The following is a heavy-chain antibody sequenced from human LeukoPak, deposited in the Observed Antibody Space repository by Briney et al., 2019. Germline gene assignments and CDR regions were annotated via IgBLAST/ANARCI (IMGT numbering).Heavy chain of an antibody. CDR3: ARDYVDNFDSYGYIALDQ. D-gene: IGHD3-22*01. Sequence: ASVKVSCKASGYTFTDYYIHWVRLAPGQGLEWMGWINPNSGSTNYAQNLQGRVSMTRDTSISTAHMELSRLRSDDTAVYYCARDYVDNFDSYGYIALDQWGKGTLVIVSS. V-gene: IGHV1-2*02. CDR1: GYTFTDYY. CDR2: INPNSGST. J-gene: IGHJ1*01.